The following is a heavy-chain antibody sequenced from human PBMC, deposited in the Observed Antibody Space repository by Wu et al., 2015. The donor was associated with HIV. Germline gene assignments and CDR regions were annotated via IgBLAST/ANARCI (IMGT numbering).Heavy chain of an antibody. CDR2: VSPYNGHT. D-gene: IGHD4-23*01. Sequence: VRSVQSGAEVKKPGASVKVSCKGFNYTFTTYGITWVRQVPGQEFEWLGWVSPYNGHTSYAQKFQDRVTMTTDTSTTTVHLELRTLRSDDTAVYFCARGVRTPGGDTLDFWGQGTMVTVSS. CDR1: NYTFTTYG. V-gene: IGHV1-18*01. CDR3: ARGVRTPGGDTLDF. J-gene: IGHJ3*01.